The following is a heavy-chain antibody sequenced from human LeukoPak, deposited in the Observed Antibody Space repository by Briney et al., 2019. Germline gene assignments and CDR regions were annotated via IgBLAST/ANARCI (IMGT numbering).Heavy chain of an antibody. CDR1: GFTFNNAW. J-gene: IGHJ4*02. CDR2: IKSKTDGGTT. CDR3: ATDKGVVAPLAV. Sequence: GGSLRLSCAASGFTFNNAWMTCVRQAPGKGLEWVGRIKSKTDGGTTNYAAPVKSRFSISRDDSKTTLYLQMNSLKTEDTAVYYCATDKGVVAPLAVWGQGTLVTVSS. D-gene: IGHD2-15*01. V-gene: IGHV3-15*01.